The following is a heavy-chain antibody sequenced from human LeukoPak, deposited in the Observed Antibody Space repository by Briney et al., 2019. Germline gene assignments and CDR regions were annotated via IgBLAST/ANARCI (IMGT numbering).Heavy chain of an antibody. CDR2: ISSSSSTI. CDR1: GFTFSSYS. D-gene: IGHD3-22*01. J-gene: IGHJ4*02. V-gene: IGHV3-48*01. Sequence: QAGGSLILSCAASGFTFSSYSMNWVRQAPGKGLEWVSYISSSSSTIYYADSVKGRFTISRDNAKNSLYLQMNSLRAEDTAVYYCARLYYYDSSGYRPLVYWGQGTLVTVSS. CDR3: ARLYYYDSSGYRPLVY.